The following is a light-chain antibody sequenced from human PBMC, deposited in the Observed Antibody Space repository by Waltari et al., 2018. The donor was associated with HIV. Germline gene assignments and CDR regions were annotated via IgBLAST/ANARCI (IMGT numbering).Light chain of an antibody. J-gene: IGKJ2*01. CDR2: DAA. Sequence: DIQMTQSPSSLSASVGDRVTITCRASQSISSYLNWYQQKPGKAPKVLIYDAASLQSGVPSRFSGSGAGTDLTLTISSLQPEDFATYYCKQSYSTPYTFGQGTKLEIK. V-gene: IGKV1-39*01. CDR3: KQSYSTPYT. CDR1: QSISSY.